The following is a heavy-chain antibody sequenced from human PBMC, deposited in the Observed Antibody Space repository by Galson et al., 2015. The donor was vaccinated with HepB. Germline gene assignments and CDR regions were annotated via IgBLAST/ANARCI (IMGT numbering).Heavy chain of an antibody. J-gene: IGHJ3*01. CDR2: ITNDGVGT. Sequence: SLRLPCAASGFNFNYYAMHWFRQAPGRGLEYISGITNDGVGTNYADSVNGRFTISRDNARKSLNLQVTSLRPEDTALYYCVKEDILSGFSVGSFHVWGQGTMVTVSS. CDR1: GFNFNYYA. D-gene: IGHD3-9*01. V-gene: IGHV3-64D*06. CDR3: VKEDILSGFSVGSFHV.